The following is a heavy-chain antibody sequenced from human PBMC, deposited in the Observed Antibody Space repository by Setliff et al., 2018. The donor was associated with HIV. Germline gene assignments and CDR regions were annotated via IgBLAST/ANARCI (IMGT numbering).Heavy chain of an antibody. Sequence: ETLSLTCTVSGGSMTSSNYYWGWIRQSPGRGLEWIGSISSSGSTTYHPSLRSRVTVSAATSKNQFSLKLTSVTAADPAVYFCARDPHYFDTSGHYSWFYFDYWGQGTLVTVSS. CDR1: GGSMTSSNYY. J-gene: IGHJ4*02. V-gene: IGHV4-39*07. CDR3: ARDPHYFDTSGHYSWFYFDY. CDR2: ISSSGST. D-gene: IGHD3-22*01.